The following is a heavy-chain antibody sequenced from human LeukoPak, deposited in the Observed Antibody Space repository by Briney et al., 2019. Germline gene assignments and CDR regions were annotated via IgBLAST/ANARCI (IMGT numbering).Heavy chain of an antibody. V-gene: IGHV3-11*01. CDR3: ATIAETHLSV. Sequence: PGGSPRLSCAASRFTFSDYQMSWIRQAPGRGLEWVSYISSSGSTIYYADSVKGRFTISRDNAKNSLYLQMNSLRAEDTAVYYCATIAETHLSVWGQGTLVTVSS. CDR1: RFTFSDYQ. J-gene: IGHJ4*02. D-gene: IGHD6-13*01. CDR2: ISSSGSTI.